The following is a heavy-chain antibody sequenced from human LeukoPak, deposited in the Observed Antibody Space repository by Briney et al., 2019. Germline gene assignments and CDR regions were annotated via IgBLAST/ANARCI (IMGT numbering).Heavy chain of an antibody. J-gene: IGHJ4*02. CDR3: AREEVLYGSGSYYNPPLVY. CDR2: IWVDGSNK. V-gene: IGHV3-33*01. D-gene: IGHD3-10*01. CDR1: GFTFSSYG. Sequence: GGALRLSCAAAGFTFSSYGMHWGRPAPGKGLGGVAVIWVDGSNKYYADSVKGRFTISRDNSKNTLYLQMYSLRAEDTAVYYCAREEVLYGSGSYYNPPLVYWGQGTLVTVSS.